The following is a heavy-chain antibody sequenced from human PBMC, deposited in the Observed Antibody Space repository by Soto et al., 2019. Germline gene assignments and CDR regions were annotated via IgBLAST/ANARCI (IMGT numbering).Heavy chain of an antibody. Sequence: SLTCTVSGGSISSYYWSWIRQPPGKGLEWIGYIYYSGSTNYNPSLKSRVTISVDTSKNQFSLKLSSVTAADTAVYYCAGARGNWNYVLASAHNWFDPWGQGTLVTVSS. CDR3: AGARGNWNYVLASAHNWFDP. J-gene: IGHJ5*02. CDR1: GGSISSYY. D-gene: IGHD1-7*01. CDR2: IYYSGST. V-gene: IGHV4-59*01.